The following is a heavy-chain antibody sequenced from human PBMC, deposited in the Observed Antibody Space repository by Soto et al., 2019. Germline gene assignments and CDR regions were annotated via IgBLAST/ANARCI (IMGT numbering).Heavy chain of an antibody. V-gene: IGHV3-23*01. CDR3: AKARCTGNSCYVPDY. Sequence: PGGSLRLSCAASGFTFNIYTMAWVRQAQGKGLEWVSSISGSGGSPSYADSVQGRFTISRDNSRNTISLQMNSLRAEDTATYYCAKARCTGNSCYVPDYWGHGSLVTVSS. D-gene: IGHD2-8*02. CDR2: ISGSGGSP. CDR1: GFTFNIYT. J-gene: IGHJ4*01.